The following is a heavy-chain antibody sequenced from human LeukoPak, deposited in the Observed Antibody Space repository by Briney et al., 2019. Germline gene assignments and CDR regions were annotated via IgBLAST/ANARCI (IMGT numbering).Heavy chain of an antibody. CDR3: AKDIVGGGDDY. CDR1: GFSVNTYT. D-gene: IGHD2-21*02. V-gene: IGHV3-7*01. J-gene: IGHJ4*02. Sequence: GESLRLSCAASGFSVNTYTMYWVRQAPGKGLEWVANIQEDGKKENYVDSVRGRFTISRDNAKNSIYLQMNSLRVEDTAVYYCAKDIVGGGDDYWGQGTLVIVSS. CDR2: IQEDGKKE.